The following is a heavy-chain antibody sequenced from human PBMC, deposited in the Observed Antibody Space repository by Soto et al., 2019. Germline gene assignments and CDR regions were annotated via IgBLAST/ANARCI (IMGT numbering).Heavy chain of an antibody. CDR2: ITANSGST. D-gene: IGHD4-17*01. CDR1: GFTFSSYA. CDR3: TRQTGDYFDY. J-gene: IGHJ4*02. V-gene: IGHV3-23*01. Sequence: GGSLRLSCAASGFTFSSYAMVWVRQAPGKGLEWVSTITANSGSTAYGDSVKGRFTISRDNSKSTLYLQMNSLRVEDTAVYYCTRQTGDYFDYWGQGALVTVSS.